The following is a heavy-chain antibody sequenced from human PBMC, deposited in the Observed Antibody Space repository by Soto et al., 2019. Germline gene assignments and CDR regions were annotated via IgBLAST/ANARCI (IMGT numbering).Heavy chain of an antibody. CDR1: GLTFSSYA. CDR3: ARDVLYCGVDCYISVYAMDV. Sequence: QVQLVESGGGVVQPGRSLRLSCAASGLTFSSYAMHWVRQAPGKGLEWVAVISYDGTNKYYADFVKGRFTISRDNSKNTRSLQMSSLRTEDTAVYYCARDVLYCGVDCYISVYAMDVWGQGTTVTVSS. D-gene: IGHD2-21*02. CDR2: ISYDGTNK. V-gene: IGHV3-30-3*01. J-gene: IGHJ6*02.